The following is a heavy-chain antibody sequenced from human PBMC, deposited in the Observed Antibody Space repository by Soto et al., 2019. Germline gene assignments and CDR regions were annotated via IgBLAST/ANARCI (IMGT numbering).Heavy chain of an antibody. CDR3: ARASAQYDSGTYEGGYYYFDS. V-gene: IGHV3-21*01. CDR2: ISRSSSHI. J-gene: IGHJ4*02. Sequence: GGSLRLSCASSGFSFVDYTMTWVRLSPVTGLEWVATISRSSSHIYYGDSLKGRFIISRDNAKNSLFLQMNSLRAADTAVYYCARASAQYDSGTYEGGYYYFDSWGQGTPVTVSS. D-gene: IGHD3-10*01. CDR1: GFSFVDYT.